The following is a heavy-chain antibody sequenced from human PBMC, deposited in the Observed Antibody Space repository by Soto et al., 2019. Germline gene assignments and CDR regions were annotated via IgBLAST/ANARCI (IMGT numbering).Heavy chain of an antibody. Sequence: SETLSLTCTVSGGSVVSDIDYWSWIRQPPGKGLEWIAYIYQTTITNYNPSLRSRVTISVDSSKNQFSLKLTSVTAADTAVYYCARGLHWNYGYGYWGQGTLVTSPQ. CDR1: GGSVVSDIDY. CDR3: ARGLHWNYGYGY. J-gene: IGHJ4*01. D-gene: IGHD1-7*01. CDR2: IYQTTIT. V-gene: IGHV4-61*01.